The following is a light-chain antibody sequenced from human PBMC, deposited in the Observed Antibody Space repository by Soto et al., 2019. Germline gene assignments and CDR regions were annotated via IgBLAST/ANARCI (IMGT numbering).Light chain of an antibody. CDR3: LQDFKYPRT. J-gene: IGKJ3*01. Sequence: AIQMTQSPSSLSGAVGGRVTITCRASQGIKNDLNWYQQKPGKAPQLLIYGASTLQRGVPSRFSGSGSGLDFTLTISSLQPEDFATYYCLQDFKYPRTFGPGTRVDL. CDR2: GAS. V-gene: IGKV1-6*01. CDR1: QGIKND.